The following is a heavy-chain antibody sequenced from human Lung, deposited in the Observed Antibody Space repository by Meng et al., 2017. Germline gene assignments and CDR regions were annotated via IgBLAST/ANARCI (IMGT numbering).Heavy chain of an antibody. V-gene: IGHV4-34*01. Sequence: HLEQWGAGLLKPSETLSLPCAVYGASLSVYYWSWIRQPPGRGLEWIGQIKQSGSTIYNPSLKSRVTISSDTSNNHFSLKLNSVTAADTAVYFCARGPITETHDFDSWGQGTLVTVSS. CDR3: ARGPITETHDFDS. J-gene: IGHJ4*02. CDR1: GASLSVYY. CDR2: IKQSGST. D-gene: IGHD4-17*01.